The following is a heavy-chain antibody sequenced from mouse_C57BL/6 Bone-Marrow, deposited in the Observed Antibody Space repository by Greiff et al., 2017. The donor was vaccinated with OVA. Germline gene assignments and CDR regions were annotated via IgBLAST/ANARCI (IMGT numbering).Heavy chain of an antibody. Sequence: VQLQQPGAELVKPGASVKVSCKASSYTFTSYWMHWVKQRPGQGLEWIGRIHPSDSDTNYNQKFKGKATLTVDKSSSTAYMQLSSLTSEDSAVYYCAIEAGRVPFAYWGQGTLVTVSA. J-gene: IGHJ3*01. D-gene: IGHD3-3*01. CDR3: AIEAGRVPFAY. CDR2: IHPSDSDT. CDR1: SYTFTSYW. V-gene: IGHV1-74*01.